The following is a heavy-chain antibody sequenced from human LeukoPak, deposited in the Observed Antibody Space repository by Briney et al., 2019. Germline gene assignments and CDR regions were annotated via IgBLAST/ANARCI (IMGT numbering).Heavy chain of an antibody. CDR3: VKDRLGSTGYYYAMDV. D-gene: IGHD1-14*01. J-gene: IGHJ6*02. Sequence: GGSLRLSSAASGFTFRSYAMNWVRQAPGKGLEWVSFISGSGGSTFYADSVKGRFTISRDNSKNSLYLQMNSLRDEDTAVYFCVKDRLGSTGYYYAMDVWGQGTTVTVSS. CDR2: ISGSGGST. V-gene: IGHV3-23*01. CDR1: GFTFRSYA.